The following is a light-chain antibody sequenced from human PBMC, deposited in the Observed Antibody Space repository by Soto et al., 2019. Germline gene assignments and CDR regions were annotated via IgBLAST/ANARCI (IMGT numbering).Light chain of an antibody. Sequence: IQLTQSPSFLSASVGDTVTITCRASQGISRYLAWYQQKPGKAPKLLIYAASSLQSGVPSRFSGSGSETDFTLTISSLQPEDFATYSCQQSYSTTWTFGQGTKVDIK. CDR1: QGISRY. CDR2: AAS. CDR3: QQSYSTTWT. V-gene: IGKV1-39*01. J-gene: IGKJ1*01.